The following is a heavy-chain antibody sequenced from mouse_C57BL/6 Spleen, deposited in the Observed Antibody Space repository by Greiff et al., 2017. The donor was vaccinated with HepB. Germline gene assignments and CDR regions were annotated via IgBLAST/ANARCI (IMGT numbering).Heavy chain of an antibody. Sequence: VQLQQSGAELAKPGASVKLSCKASGYTFTSYWMHWVKQRPGQGLEWIGYINPSSGYTKYNQKFKDKATLTADKSSNTAYMQLSSLTYEDSAVYYWASGDYDGAAWFAYSGQGTLVTVSA. CDR3: ASGDYDGAAWFAY. CDR2: INPSSGYT. V-gene: IGHV1-7*01. J-gene: IGHJ3*01. CDR1: GYTFTSYW. D-gene: IGHD2-4*01.